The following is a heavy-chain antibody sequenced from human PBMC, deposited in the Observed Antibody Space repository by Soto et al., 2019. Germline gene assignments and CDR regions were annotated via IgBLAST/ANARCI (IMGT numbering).Heavy chain of an antibody. V-gene: IGHV4-31*03. CDR2: IYYSGST. CDR1: GGSISSGGYY. CDR3: ASPNYPGGGMDV. J-gene: IGHJ6*02. Sequence: PSETLSLTCTVSGGSISSGGYYWSWIRQHPGKGLEWIGYIYYSGSTYYNPSLKSRVTISVDTSKNQFSLKLSSVTAADTAVYYCASPNYPGGGMDVWGQGTTVTVSS. D-gene: IGHD1-26*01.